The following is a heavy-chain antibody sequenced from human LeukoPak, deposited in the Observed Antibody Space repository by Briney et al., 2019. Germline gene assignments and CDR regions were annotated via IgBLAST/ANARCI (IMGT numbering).Heavy chain of an antibody. J-gene: IGHJ3*02. D-gene: IGHD4-17*01. CDR2: MIPIFCTA. V-gene: IGHV1-69*13. Sequence: AVKVSCKASGGTFISYAISWVGQAPGQGGEWMGGMIPIFCTANYAQKFQGRVTITADESTSTAYMELSSLRSEDTAVYYCARKLYDYGDYLRDAFDIWGQGTMVTVSS. CDR3: ARKLYDYGDYLRDAFDI. CDR1: GGTFISYA.